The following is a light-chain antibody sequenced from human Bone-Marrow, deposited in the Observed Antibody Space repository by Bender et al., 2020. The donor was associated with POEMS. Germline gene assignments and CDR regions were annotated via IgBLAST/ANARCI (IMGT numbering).Light chain of an antibody. J-gene: IGLJ2*01. CDR1: SSDIGTFSF. CDR2: DVS. V-gene: IGLV2-14*01. CDR3: SSFTTSGTVV. Sequence: QSALTQPASVSGSPGQSITISCTGTSSDIGTFSFVSWYQQHPGRAPKLIIYDVSDRPSGVSNRFSGSKSGNTASLTVSGLQAEDEANYFCSSFTTSGTVVFGGGTKLTVL.